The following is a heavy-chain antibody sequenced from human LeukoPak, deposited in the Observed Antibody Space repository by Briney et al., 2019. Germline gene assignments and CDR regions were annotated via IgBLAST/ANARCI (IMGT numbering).Heavy chain of an antibody. CDR1: GFTFSSYS. J-gene: IGHJ4*02. V-gene: IGHV3-21*04. CDR3: AKHLGGNYFDRPFDY. Sequence: PGGSLRLSCAASGFTFSSYSMNWVRQAPGKGLEWVSSISSSSSYIYYADSVKGRFTISRDNAKNTLYLQMNSLRAEDTAVYYCAKHLGGNYFDRPFDYWGQGTLVTVSS. D-gene: IGHD3-22*01. CDR2: ISSSSSYI.